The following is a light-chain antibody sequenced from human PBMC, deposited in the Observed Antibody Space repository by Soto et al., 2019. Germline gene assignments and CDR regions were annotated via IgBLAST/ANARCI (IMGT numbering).Light chain of an antibody. Sequence: EIVLTQSPGTLSLSPGERATLSCRASQSVSSSYLAWYQQKPGQAPRLLIYGASSRATGIPGRFSGSGSGTDFTLTISRLEPEDFAVYYCQHYGSSPLTFGQGTKLEIK. CDR2: GAS. CDR3: QHYGSSPLT. J-gene: IGKJ2*01. V-gene: IGKV3-20*01. CDR1: QSVSSSY.